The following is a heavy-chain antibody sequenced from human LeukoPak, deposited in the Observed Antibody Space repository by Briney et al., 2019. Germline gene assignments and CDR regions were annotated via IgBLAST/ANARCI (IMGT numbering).Heavy chain of an antibody. D-gene: IGHD2-8*02. V-gene: IGHV3-66*01. Sequence: GGSLRLSCAASGFTVRTNYMSWVRQAPGKGLEWVSIIFSDGSTYYADSVKGIFTISRDISKNTLYLQMNSLRAEDTAVYYCARVLTYWGSYYYYGMDVWGQGTTVTVSS. J-gene: IGHJ6*02. CDR2: IFSDGST. CDR3: ARVLTYWGSYYYYGMDV. CDR1: GFTVRTNY.